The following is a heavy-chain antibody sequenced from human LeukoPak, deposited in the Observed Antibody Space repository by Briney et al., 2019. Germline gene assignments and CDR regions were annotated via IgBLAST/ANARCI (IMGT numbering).Heavy chain of an antibody. V-gene: IGHV3-48*02. J-gene: IGHJ4*02. CDR1: GSTFSSYS. D-gene: IGHD2-2*01. CDR2: ISSSGSGNI. CDR3: ARDLRTSDTTLHIVVAYFDY. Sequence: PGGSLRLSCAASGSTFSSYSMNWVRQAPGKGLEWVSYISSSGSGNIYYADSVKGRFTISRDNAKNSLYLQMNCLRDEDTAVYYCARDLRTSDTTLHIVVAYFDYWGQGTLVTVSS.